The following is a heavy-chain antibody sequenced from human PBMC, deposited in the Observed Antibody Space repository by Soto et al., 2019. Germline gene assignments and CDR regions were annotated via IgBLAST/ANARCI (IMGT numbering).Heavy chain of an antibody. CDR2: IHPSGDT. CDR3: VRGYCTTSPCSGDFQH. Sequence: QVQLVQSGAEVKKPGASVKVACKASGYKFTTYFIHWVRQAPGQGLEWMGMIHPSGDTGYGQKFRRRVTMNIDTSTTTAYMELRHLTSEDTAIYFSVRGYCTTSPCSGDFQHWGQGTLVTVSS. D-gene: IGHD2-8*01. V-gene: IGHV1-46*01. J-gene: IGHJ1*01. CDR1: GYKFTTYF.